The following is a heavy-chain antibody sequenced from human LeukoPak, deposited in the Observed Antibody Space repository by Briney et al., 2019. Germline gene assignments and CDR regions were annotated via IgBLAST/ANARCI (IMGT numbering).Heavy chain of an antibody. Sequence: GGSLRLSCAASGFTFSSYSMNWVRQAPGKGLEWVSYISSSGSTIYYADSVKGRFTISRDNAKNSLYLQMNSLRAEDTAVYYCAREKYADALDIWGQGTMVTVSS. CDR2: ISSSGSTI. V-gene: IGHV3-48*04. CDR3: AREKYADALDI. J-gene: IGHJ3*02. CDR1: GFTFSSYS.